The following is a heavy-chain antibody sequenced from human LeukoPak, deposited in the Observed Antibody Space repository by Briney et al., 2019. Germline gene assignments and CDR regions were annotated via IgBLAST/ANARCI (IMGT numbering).Heavy chain of an antibody. CDR2: IYYSGST. D-gene: IGHD3-22*01. CDR3: ARDRVDYYDSSGYYPN. J-gene: IGHJ4*02. V-gene: IGHV4-39*07. Sequence: SETLSLTCTVSGGSISSSSYYWGWIRQPPGRGLEWIGSIYYSGSTYYNPSLKSRVTISVDTSKNQFSLKLSSVTAADTAVYYCARDRVDYYDSSGYYPNWGQGTLVTVSS. CDR1: GGSISSSSYY.